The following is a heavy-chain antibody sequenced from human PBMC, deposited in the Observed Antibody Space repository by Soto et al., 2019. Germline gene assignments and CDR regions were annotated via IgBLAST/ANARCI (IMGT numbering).Heavy chain of an antibody. J-gene: IGHJ5*02. CDR3: AKDSGSGSYYPS. D-gene: IGHD3-10*01. Sequence: EVQLLESGGGLVQPGGSLRLSCAASGFTFSSYARSWVRQAPGKGLEWVSAISGSGGSTYYADSVKGRFTISRDNSKNTLYLQMNSLRAEDTAVYYCAKDSGSGSYYPSWGQGTLVTVSS. CDR2: ISGSGGST. CDR1: GFTFSSYA. V-gene: IGHV3-23*01.